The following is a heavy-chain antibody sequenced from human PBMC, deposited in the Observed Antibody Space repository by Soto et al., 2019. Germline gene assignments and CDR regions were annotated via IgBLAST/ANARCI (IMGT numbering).Heavy chain of an antibody. Sequence: QVQLVESGGGVVQPGRSLRLSCVASGFTFSSYGMHWVRQAPGXGXEWVXXISYDGSNTYYADSVKGRFTISRDNSKNTLXXXXXXXXXXXXXXXXXXXXXXXXXSYYXSXXXXXDYWGQGTLVTVSS. CDR1: GFTFSSYG. J-gene: IGHJ4*02. D-gene: IGHD1-26*01. CDR3: XXXXXXXXSYYXSXXXXXDY. V-gene: IGHV3-30*03. CDR2: ISYDGSNT.